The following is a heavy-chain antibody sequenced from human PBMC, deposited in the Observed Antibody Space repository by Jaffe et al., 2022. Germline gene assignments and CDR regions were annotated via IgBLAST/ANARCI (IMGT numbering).Heavy chain of an antibody. CDR3: ARGEVVPAALFDY. D-gene: IGHD2-2*01. Sequence: QVQLQESGPGLVKPSETLSLTCTVSGGSISSYYWSWIRQPPGKGLEWIGYIYYSGSTNYNPSLKSRVTISVDTSKNQFSLKLSSVTAADTAVYYCARGEVVPAALFDYWGQGTLVTVSS. CDR2: IYYSGST. CDR1: GGSISSYY. J-gene: IGHJ4*02. V-gene: IGHV4-59*01.